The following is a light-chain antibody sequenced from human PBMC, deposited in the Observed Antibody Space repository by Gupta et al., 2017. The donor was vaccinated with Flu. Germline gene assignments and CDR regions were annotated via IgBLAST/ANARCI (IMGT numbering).Light chain of an antibody. CDR3: SSFISSGTLV. CDR1: SSDIGSYNY. Sequence: ITISCPGTSSDIGSYNYVSWYQPPPGPAPKLLIYGVTKRPSGVSNRFSASKSGDTASLTISGLQAEDEADYYCSSFISSGTLVFGGGTKLTVL. CDR2: GVT. J-gene: IGLJ2*01. V-gene: IGLV2-14*01.